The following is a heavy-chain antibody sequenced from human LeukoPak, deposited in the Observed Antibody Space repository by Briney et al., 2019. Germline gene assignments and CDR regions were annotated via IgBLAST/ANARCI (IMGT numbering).Heavy chain of an antibody. V-gene: IGHV4-34*01. CDR3: ARGAYCNSTSCYRRVYFQH. Sequence: PSETLSLTCAVYGGSFSGYYWSWIRQPPGKGLEWIGEINHSGSTNYNPSLKSRVTISVDTSKNQFSLKLSSVTAADTAVYYCARGAYCNSTSCYRRVYFQHWGQGTLVTVSS. J-gene: IGHJ1*01. CDR2: INHSGST. D-gene: IGHD2-2*02. CDR1: GGSFSGYY.